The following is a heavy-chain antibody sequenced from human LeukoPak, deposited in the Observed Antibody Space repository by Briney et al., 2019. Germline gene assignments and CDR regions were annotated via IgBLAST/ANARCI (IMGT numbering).Heavy chain of an antibody. Sequence: GGSLRLSCAASGFTFSSYWMSWVRQAPGKGLEWVANIKQDGSEKYYVDSVKGRFTISRDNAKNSLYLQMNSLRAEDTAVYYCAREYYGSGSKSNDYWGQGTLVTVSS. CDR3: AREYYGSGSKSNDY. CDR1: GFTFSSYW. D-gene: IGHD3-10*01. J-gene: IGHJ4*02. CDR2: IKQDGSEK. V-gene: IGHV3-7*01.